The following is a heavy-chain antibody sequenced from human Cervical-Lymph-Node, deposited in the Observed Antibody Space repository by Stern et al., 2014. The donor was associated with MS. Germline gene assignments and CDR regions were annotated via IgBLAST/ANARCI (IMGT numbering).Heavy chain of an antibody. V-gene: IGHV4-59*08. D-gene: IGHD3-10*01. Sequence: QVQLQESGPGLVKPSETLSLTCTVSGGSISSYYWSWIRQPPGKGLEWIGYIYYSGSTNYNPSLKSRVTISVDTSKNPLSLKLMTVTAADTAVYYCARNYYGSGSYYNFGYYYYGMDVWGQGTTVTVSS. J-gene: IGHJ6*02. CDR1: GGSISSYY. CDR3: ARNYYGSGSYYNFGYYYYGMDV. CDR2: IYYSGST.